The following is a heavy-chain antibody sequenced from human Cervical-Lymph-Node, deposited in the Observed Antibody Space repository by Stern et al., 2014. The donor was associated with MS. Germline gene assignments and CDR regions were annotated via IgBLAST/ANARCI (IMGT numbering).Heavy chain of an antibody. CDR2: IGSSSSTI. D-gene: IGHD2-15*01. V-gene: IGHV3-48*02. Sequence: EVQLEESGGGLVQPGGSLRLSCAASGFIFSSYTMNWVRQAPGKGLEWISYIGSSSSTIYYAGSVKGRFTISRDNAKNALYLQMNSLRDEDTAVYYCARDYCSGGSCYGYFQHWGQGTLVTVSS. CDR3: ARDYCSGGSCYGYFQH. CDR1: GFIFSSYT. J-gene: IGHJ1*01.